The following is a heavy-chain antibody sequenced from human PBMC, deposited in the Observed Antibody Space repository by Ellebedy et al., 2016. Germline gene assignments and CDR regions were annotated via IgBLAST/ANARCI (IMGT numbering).Heavy chain of an antibody. Sequence: SVKVSXXASGGTFSSYAISWVRQAPGQGLEWMGRIIPILGIANYTQKFQGRVTITADKSTSTAYMELSSLRSEDTAVYYCARLVDPDYWGQGTLVTVSS. D-gene: IGHD1-26*01. J-gene: IGHJ4*02. V-gene: IGHV1-69*04. CDR3: ARLVDPDY. CDR2: IIPILGIA. CDR1: GGTFSSYA.